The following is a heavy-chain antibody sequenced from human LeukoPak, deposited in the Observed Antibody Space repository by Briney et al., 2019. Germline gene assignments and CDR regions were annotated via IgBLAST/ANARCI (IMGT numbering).Heavy chain of an antibody. D-gene: IGHD1/OR15-1a*01. CDR1: GFTFSSYA. J-gene: IGHJ4*02. V-gene: IGHV3-30-3*01. CDR3: ARESLGQVYFDY. CDR2: ISYDGSNK. Sequence: TGGSLRLSCAASGFTFSSYAMHWVRQAPGKGLEWVAVISYDGSNKYYADSVKGRFTISRDNSKNTLYLQMNSLRAEDTAVYYCARESLGQVYFDYWGQGTLVTVSS.